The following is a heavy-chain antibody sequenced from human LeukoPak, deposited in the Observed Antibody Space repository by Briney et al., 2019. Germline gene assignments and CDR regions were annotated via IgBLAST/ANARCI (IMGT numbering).Heavy chain of an antibody. D-gene: IGHD3-3*01. CDR1: GYTFTSYD. J-gene: IGHJ4*02. V-gene: IGHV1-8*01. CDR2: MNPNSGNA. Sequence: APVKVSCKASGYTFTSYDINWVRQATGQGLEWMGWMNPNSGNAGYAQKFQGRVTMTRNTSISTAYMELSSLRSEDTAVYYCARVLNYDFWSGLSYWGQGTLVTVSS. CDR3: ARVLNYDFWSGLSY.